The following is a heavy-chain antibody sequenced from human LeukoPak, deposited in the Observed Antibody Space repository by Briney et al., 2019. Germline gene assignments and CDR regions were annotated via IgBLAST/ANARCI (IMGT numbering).Heavy chain of an antibody. CDR2: VYSGGST. Sequence: GGSLRLSCAASGSTVSSNYMSWVRQAPGKGLEWVSVVYSGGSTYSADSVKGRFTISRDNSKNTLFLQMNSLRAEDTAVYYCARGFGYSNNYYFDYWGQGTLVTVSS. CDR1: GSTVSSNY. J-gene: IGHJ4*02. V-gene: IGHV3-66*01. D-gene: IGHD5-12*01. CDR3: ARGFGYSNNYYFDY.